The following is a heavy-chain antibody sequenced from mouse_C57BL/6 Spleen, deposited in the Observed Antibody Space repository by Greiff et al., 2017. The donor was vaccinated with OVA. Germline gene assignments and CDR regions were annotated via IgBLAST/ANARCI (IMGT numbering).Heavy chain of an antibody. CDR3: ARGGGNYDGYFY. D-gene: IGHD2-3*01. CDR2: ITPNNGGT. CDR1: GYTFTDYY. Sequence: VQLQQSGPELVKPGASVKISCKASGYTFTDYYMNWVKQSHGKSLEWIGDITPNNGGTSYNQKFKGKATLTVDKSSSTAYMELRSRTSEDSAVYYCARGGGNYDGYFYWGQGTLVTVSA. J-gene: IGHJ3*01. V-gene: IGHV1-26*01.